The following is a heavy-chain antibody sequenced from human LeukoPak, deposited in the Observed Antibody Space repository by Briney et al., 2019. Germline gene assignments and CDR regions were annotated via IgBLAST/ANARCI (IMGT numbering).Heavy chain of an antibody. CDR2: ISSSSSTI. CDR1: GFTFSTYW. D-gene: IGHD3-3*01. J-gene: IGHJ4*02. Sequence: PGGSLRLSCAASGFTFSTYWMTWVRQAPGKGLVWVSYISSSSSTIYYADSVKGRFTISRDNAKNSLYLQMNSLRAEDTAVYYCARESDDFWSGYRPFDYWGQGTLVTVSS. V-gene: IGHV3-48*01. CDR3: ARESDDFWSGYRPFDY.